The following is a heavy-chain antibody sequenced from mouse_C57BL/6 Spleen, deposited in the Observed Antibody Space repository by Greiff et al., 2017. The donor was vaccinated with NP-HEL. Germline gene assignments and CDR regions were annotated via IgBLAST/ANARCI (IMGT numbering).Heavy chain of an antibody. CDR2: IDPSDSYT. D-gene: IGHD1-1*01. V-gene: IGHV1-59*01. CDR1: GYTFTSYW. J-gene: IGHJ1*03. CDR3: ARGLPYGSSSYWYFDV. Sequence: QVQLQQPGAELVRPGTSVKLSCKASGYTFTSYWMHWVKQRPGQGLEWIGVIDPSDSYTNYNQKFKGKATLTVDTSSSTAYMQLSSLTSEDSAVYYCARGLPYGSSSYWYFDVWGTGTTVTVSS.